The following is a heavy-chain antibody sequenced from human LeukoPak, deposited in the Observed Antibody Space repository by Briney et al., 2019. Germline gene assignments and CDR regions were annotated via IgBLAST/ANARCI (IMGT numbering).Heavy chain of an antibody. V-gene: IGHV1-69*04. Sequence: SVKVSCKASGGTFGSYAISWVRQAPGQGLEWMGRIIPILGIANYAQKFQGRVTITADKSTSTAYMELSSLRSEDTAVYYCARATIAVAGYSFDYWGQGTLVTVSS. CDR3: ARATIAVAGYSFDY. CDR1: GGTFGSYA. J-gene: IGHJ4*02. CDR2: IIPILGIA. D-gene: IGHD6-19*01.